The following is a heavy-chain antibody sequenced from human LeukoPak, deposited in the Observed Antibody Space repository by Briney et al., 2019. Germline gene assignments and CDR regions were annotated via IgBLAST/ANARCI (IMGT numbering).Heavy chain of an antibody. CDR2: IIPIFGTA. CDR3: ARDCGSGRGSYYYYMDV. J-gene: IGHJ6*03. D-gene: IGHD3-10*01. V-gene: IGHV1-69*05. CDR1: GGTFSSYA. Sequence: SVKVSCKASGGTFSSYAIIWVRQAPGQGLEWMGGIIPIFGTANYAQKFQGRVTITTDESTSTAYMELSSLRSEDTAVYYCARDCGSGRGSYYYYMDVWGKGTTVTVSS.